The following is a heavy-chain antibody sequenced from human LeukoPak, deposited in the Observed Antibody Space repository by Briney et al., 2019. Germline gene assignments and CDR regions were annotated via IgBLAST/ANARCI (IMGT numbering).Heavy chain of an antibody. CDR3: ARAEVEMATSRVSGNFDY. CDR2: IIPIFGTA. CDR1: GYTFTRYG. J-gene: IGHJ4*02. V-gene: IGHV1-69*13. Sequence: SVKVSCKASGYTFTRYGISWVRQAPGQGLEWMGGIIPIFGTANYAQKFQGRVTITADESTSTAYMELSSLRSEDTAVYYCARAEVEMATSRVSGNFDYWGQGTLVTVSS. D-gene: IGHD5-24*01.